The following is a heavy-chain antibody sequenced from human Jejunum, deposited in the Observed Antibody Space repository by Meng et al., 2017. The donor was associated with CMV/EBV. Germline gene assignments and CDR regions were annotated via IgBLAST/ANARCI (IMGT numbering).Heavy chain of an antibody. CDR1: SYG. J-gene: IGHJ2*01. D-gene: IGHD2-21*02. Sequence: SYGIHWVRQFPGKGLEWVAVLWYDGSRKYFADSVQGRFSISRDDSKNTVYLQMNSLRAEDTAVYYCAKGLPLAYCGGACYPNWYFDLWGRGTLVTVSS. CDR3: AKGLPLAYCGGACYPNWYFDL. CDR2: LWYDGSRK. V-gene: IGHV3-33*06.